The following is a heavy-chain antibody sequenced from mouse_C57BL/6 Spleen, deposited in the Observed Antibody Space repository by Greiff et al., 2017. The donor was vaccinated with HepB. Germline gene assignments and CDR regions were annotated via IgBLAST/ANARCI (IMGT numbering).Heavy chain of an antibody. J-gene: IGHJ3*01. V-gene: IGHV1-26*01. D-gene: IGHD3-3*01. CDR1: GYTFTDYY. CDR3: ARDSEATGFAY. CDR2: INPNNGGT. Sequence: EVQLQQSGPELVKPGASVKISCKASGYTFTDYYMNWVKQSHGKSLEWIGDINPNNGGTSYNQKFKGKATFTVDKSSSTAYMELRSLTSEDSAVYYCARDSEATGFAYWGQGTLVTVSA.